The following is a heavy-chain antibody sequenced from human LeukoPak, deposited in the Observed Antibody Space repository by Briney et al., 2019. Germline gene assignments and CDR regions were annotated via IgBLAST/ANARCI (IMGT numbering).Heavy chain of an antibody. CDR1: GYTFTSYG. J-gene: IGHJ4*02. CDR3: ARGALLLWFGELLSQHFDY. D-gene: IGHD3-10*01. Sequence: ASVEVSCKASGYTFTSYGISWVRQAPGQGLEWMGWISAYNGNTNYAQKLQGRVTMTTDTSTSTAYMELRSLRSDDTAVYYCARGALLLWFGELLSQHFDYWGQGTLVTVSS. CDR2: ISAYNGNT. V-gene: IGHV1-18*01.